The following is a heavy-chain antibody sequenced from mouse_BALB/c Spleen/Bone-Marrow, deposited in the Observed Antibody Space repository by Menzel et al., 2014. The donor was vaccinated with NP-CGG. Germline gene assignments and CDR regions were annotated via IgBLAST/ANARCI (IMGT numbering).Heavy chain of an antibody. J-gene: IGHJ4*01. D-gene: IGHD2-4*01. CDR2: INPYNDGT. CDR1: GYIFTSYV. CDR3: TRGVYYDYDEEAMDY. Sequence: VQLKESGPELVKPGASVKMSCKASGYIFTSYVMHWVKQKPGQGLEWIGYINPYNDGTKYNEKFKGKATLTSDKSSSTAYMELSSLTSEDSAVYYCTRGVYYDYDEEAMDYWGQGSSVTDSS. V-gene: IGHV1-14*01.